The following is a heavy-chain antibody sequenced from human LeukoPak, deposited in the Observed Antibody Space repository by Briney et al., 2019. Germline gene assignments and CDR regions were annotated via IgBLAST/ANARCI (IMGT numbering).Heavy chain of an antibody. Sequence: SETLSLTCTVSGDSISTYYWNWIRQSPGKGLEWIGYIYYSGSTNYNPSLKSRVTISVDTSKNQFSLKLSSVTAADTAVYYCARDPPVAGTSWGQGTLVTVSS. D-gene: IGHD6-19*01. CDR2: IYYSGST. CDR3: ARDPPVAGTS. CDR1: GDSISTYY. J-gene: IGHJ4*02. V-gene: IGHV4-59*01.